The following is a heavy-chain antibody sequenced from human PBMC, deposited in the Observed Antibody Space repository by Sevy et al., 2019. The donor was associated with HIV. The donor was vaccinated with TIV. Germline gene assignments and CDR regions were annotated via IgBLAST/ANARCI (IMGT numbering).Heavy chain of an antibody. Sequence: GGSLRLSCAASGFTFSSYAMTWVRQAPGKGLEWVSGISGSGGSTYYADSVRGRFTISRDNSKNTVYLQMNTLRAEDTAVYYWAKTVDYYSKTTTDFWGQGTLVTVSS. CDR2: ISGSGGST. D-gene: IGHD1-26*01. V-gene: IGHV3-23*01. CDR1: GFTFSSYA. CDR3: AKTVDYYSKTTTDF. J-gene: IGHJ4*02.